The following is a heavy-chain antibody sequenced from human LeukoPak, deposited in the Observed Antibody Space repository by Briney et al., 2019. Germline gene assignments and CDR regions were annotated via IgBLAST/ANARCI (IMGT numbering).Heavy chain of an antibody. J-gene: IGHJ4*02. CDR1: GFTVSSNY. Sequence: GSLRPSCAASGFTVSSNYMSWGRQAPGKGLGGVSNIYGGGSTYYTDSVRGRFIISRDISKNTLYLQMNSLRAEDTAVYYCARVGDCGRASCYAIDYWGQGTLVTVSS. CDR2: IYGGGST. D-gene: IGHD2-2*01. CDR3: ARVGDCGRASCYAIDY. V-gene: IGHV3-66*01.